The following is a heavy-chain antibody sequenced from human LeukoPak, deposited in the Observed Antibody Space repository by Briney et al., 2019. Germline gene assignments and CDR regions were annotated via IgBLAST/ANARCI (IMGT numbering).Heavy chain of an antibody. Sequence: PGGSLRLSCADSGCSFSSYWMTWVRQAPGKGLEWVANIKQDASEEHYVDSVKGRFTISRDNAKSSLYLQLNSLRVEDTALYFCASTASLSYWGQGTLVTVSS. D-gene: IGHD6-6*01. J-gene: IGHJ4*02. CDR3: ASTASLSY. CDR1: GCSFSSYW. CDR2: IKQDASEE. V-gene: IGHV3-7*01.